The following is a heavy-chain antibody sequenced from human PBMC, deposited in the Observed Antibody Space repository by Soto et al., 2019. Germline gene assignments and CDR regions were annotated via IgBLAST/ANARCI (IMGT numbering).Heavy chain of an antibody. Sequence: EGQLLESGGDLVQPGGSLRLSCAASGFTFSIYAMTWVRQAPGKGLEWASSISGSGVTTYYADSVKGRFTISRDNSKNIRDRQMESRRADDSAVYYCATVAGDYLVSGTYSPNWFDPWGQGTLVTVSS. V-gene: IGHV3-23*01. CDR1: GFTFSIYA. CDR2: ISGSGVTT. D-gene: IGHD3-10*01. CDR3: ATVAGDYLVSGTYSPNWFDP. J-gene: IGHJ5*02.